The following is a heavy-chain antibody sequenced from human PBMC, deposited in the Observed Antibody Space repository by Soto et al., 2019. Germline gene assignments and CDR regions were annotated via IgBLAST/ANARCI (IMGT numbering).Heavy chain of an antibody. CDR1: GFTFSNYW. V-gene: IGHV3-74*01. Sequence: AQLVESGGGLVQPGGSLRLSCAASGFTFSNYWMHWVRQVPGQGPVWVSRLNRDGSRTDYADAVRGRFTIFRDNAMKTLYRKMNSLRAEDTDIYYCARDLGGAGSYWGQGTLFTVSS. J-gene: IGHJ4*02. D-gene: IGHD3-10*01. CDR3: ARDLGGAGSY. CDR2: LNRDGSRT.